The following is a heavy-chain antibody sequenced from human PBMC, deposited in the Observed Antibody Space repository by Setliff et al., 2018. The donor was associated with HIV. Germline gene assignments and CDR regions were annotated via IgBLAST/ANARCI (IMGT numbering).Heavy chain of an antibody. V-gene: IGHV1-18*01. Sequence: GASVKVSCKASGYTFTSYGISWVRQAPGQGLEWMGWISAYNGNTNYAQKFQGRVTMTTDTSTTTAYMELRSLISDDTAVYYCARGRSIIMTFGGGNDAFDIWGQGTMVTVSS. D-gene: IGHD3-16*01. J-gene: IGHJ3*02. CDR2: ISAYNGNT. CDR1: GYTFTSYG. CDR3: ARGRSIIMTFGGGNDAFDI.